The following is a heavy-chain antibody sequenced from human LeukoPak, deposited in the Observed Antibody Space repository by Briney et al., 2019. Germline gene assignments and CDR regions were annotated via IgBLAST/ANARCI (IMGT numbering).Heavy chain of an antibody. Sequence: GGSLRLSCAASGFTFSSYAMHWVRQAPGKGLEYVSAISSNGGSTYYANSVKGRFTISRDNSKNTLYLQMGSLRAEDMAVYYCAREGLRSSYDYWGQGTLVTVSS. D-gene: IGHD6-13*01. CDR1: GFTFSSYA. CDR2: ISSNGGST. J-gene: IGHJ4*02. CDR3: AREGLRSSYDY. V-gene: IGHV3-64*01.